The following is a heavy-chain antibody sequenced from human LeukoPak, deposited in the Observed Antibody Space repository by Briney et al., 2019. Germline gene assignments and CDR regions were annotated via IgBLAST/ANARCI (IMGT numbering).Heavy chain of an antibody. D-gene: IGHD2/OR15-2a*01. Sequence: GGSLRLSCAASGFTFSNYWMHWVRQAPGKGLVWVSRINSDGINTSYADSVKGRFTVSRDDSKNTLYLQMNSLRGDDTAVYYCAKDGTSYYYIYYWGQGTLVTVSS. CDR3: AKDGTSYYYIYY. V-gene: IGHV3-74*01. J-gene: IGHJ4*02. CDR2: INSDGINT. CDR1: GFTFSNYW.